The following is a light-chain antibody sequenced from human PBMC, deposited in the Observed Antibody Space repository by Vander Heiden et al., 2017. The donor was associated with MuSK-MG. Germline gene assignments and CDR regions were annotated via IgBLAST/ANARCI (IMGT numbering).Light chain of an antibody. CDR3: QQSDSTPWT. Sequence: DLQMTQSPSSLSASVRDRVTIACRASQSIGTYLSWYQHKPGKAPKLLIYAASSLESGVPSRFSGSGSGTDFTLSISRLQPEDFAAYYCQQSDSTPWTFGQGTKVEI. CDR1: QSIGTY. CDR2: AAS. V-gene: IGKV1-39*01. J-gene: IGKJ1*01.